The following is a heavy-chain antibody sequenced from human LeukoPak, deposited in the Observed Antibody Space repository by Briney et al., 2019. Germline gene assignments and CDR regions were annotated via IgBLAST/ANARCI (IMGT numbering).Heavy chain of an antibody. CDR2: IYYSGST. Sequence: SETLSLTCTVSGGSISSYYWSWIRQPPGKRLEWIGYIYYSGSTNYNPSLKSRVTISVDTSKNQFSLKLSSVTAADTAVYYCARDLRYSSSWYGIDYWGQGTLVTVSS. CDR1: GGSISSYY. J-gene: IGHJ4*02. D-gene: IGHD6-13*01. V-gene: IGHV4-59*01. CDR3: ARDLRYSSSWYGIDY.